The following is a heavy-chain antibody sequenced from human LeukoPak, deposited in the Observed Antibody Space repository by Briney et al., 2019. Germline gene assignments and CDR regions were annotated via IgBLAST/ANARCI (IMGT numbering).Heavy chain of an antibody. CDR1: GFTFSAFA. CDR2: ITDDGYNT. J-gene: IGHJ4*02. D-gene: IGHD6-19*01. Sequence: PGGSLRLSCAASGFTFSAFAMTWVRQAPGKGLEWVSTITDDGYNTYSADSVKGRITFSRDNSKNTLSLQLRSLRAEDTAVYYCAKDLSYTSGASDHWGQGTLVIVSS. V-gene: IGHV3-23*01. CDR3: AKDLSYTSGASDH.